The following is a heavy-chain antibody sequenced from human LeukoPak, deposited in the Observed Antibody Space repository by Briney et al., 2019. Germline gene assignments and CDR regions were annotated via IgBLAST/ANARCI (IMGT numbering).Heavy chain of an antibody. J-gene: IGHJ5*02. Sequence: ASVKVSCKASGYTFTSYGISWVRQAPGQGLEWMGWISAYNGNTNYAQKLQGRVTMTTDTSTSTAFMELRSLRSDDTAVYYCARRAAAGTSGWFDPWGQGTLVTVSS. CDR3: ARRAAAGTSGWFDP. CDR1: GYTFTSYG. CDR2: ISAYNGNT. V-gene: IGHV1-18*01. D-gene: IGHD6-13*01.